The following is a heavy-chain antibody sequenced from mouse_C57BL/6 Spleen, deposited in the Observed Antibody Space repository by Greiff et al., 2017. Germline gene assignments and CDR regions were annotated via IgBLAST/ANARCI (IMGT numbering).Heavy chain of an antibody. D-gene: IGHD1-1*01. Sequence: VQLKESGGGLVQPKGSLKLSCAASGFTFNTYAMHWVRQAPGKGLEWVARIRSKSSNYATYYADSVKDRFTISRDDSQSMLYLQMNNLKTEDTARYYCVRENYNGSSDGYCDVWGTGTTVTVSS. CDR3: VRENYNGSSDGYCDV. J-gene: IGHJ1*03. V-gene: IGHV10-3*01. CDR2: IRSKSSNYAT. CDR1: GFTFNTYA.